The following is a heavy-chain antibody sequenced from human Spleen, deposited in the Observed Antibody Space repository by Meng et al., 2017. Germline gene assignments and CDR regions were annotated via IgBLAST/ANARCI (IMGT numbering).Heavy chain of an antibody. J-gene: IGHJ4*02. CDR1: GFTFSSYE. V-gene: IGHV3-48*03. CDR2: ISSSGSTI. D-gene: IGHD1-26*01. Sequence: GGSLRLSCAASGFTFSSYEMNWVRQAPGKGLEWVSYISSSGSTIYYADSVKGRFTISRDNAKNSLYLQMNSLRAEDTAVYYCARDPEWELLGAFDYWGQGTLVTVSS. CDR3: ARDPEWELLGAFDY.